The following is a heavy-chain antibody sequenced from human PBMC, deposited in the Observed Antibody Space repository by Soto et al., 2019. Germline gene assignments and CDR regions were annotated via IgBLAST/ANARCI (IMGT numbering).Heavy chain of an antibody. D-gene: IGHD3-10*01. CDR3: ARHRKITMVRGVIIYDYYYGMDV. CDR1: GGCISSSSYY. V-gene: IGHV4-39*01. Sequence: SETLSLTCTVSGGCISSSSYYWGWIRQPPGKGLEWIGSIYYSGSTYYNPSLKSRVTISVDTSKNQFSLKLSSVTAADTAVYYCARHRKITMVRGVIIYDYYYGMDVWGQGTTVTVSS. CDR2: IYYSGST. J-gene: IGHJ6*02.